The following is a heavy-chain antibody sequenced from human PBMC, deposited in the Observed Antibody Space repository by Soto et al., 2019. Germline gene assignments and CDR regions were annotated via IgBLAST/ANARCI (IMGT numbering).Heavy chain of an antibody. CDR2: ISSDDNYI. V-gene: IGHV3-21*06. D-gene: IGHD2-21*01. CDR3: ARGRTCKGAGCYGGGDY. CDR1: GFSFNDYS. Sequence: EVHLVESGGGLVKPGGSLRLSCAASGFSFNDYSMNWMRQAPGKGLEWVASISSDDNYIYYRDSVEGRFTISRDNAKNSLYLQMTSLGAEDTAVYYCARGRTCKGAGCYGGGDYWGQGTLVTVSS. J-gene: IGHJ4*02.